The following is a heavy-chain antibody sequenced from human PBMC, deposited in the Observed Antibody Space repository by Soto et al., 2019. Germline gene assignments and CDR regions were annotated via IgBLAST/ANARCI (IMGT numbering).Heavy chain of an antibody. CDR3: AKDQASGQGSFDS. Sequence: PGGSLRLSCSASGFSLSNSGMHWVRQAPDKGLEWVALISYDGSNQYYADSVKGRFTISRDNSKNTLFLQMNSLRADDTAVYYCAKDQASGQGSFDSWGQGTLVTVSS. J-gene: IGHJ4*02. CDR1: GFSLSNSG. CDR2: ISYDGSNQ. V-gene: IGHV3-30*18.